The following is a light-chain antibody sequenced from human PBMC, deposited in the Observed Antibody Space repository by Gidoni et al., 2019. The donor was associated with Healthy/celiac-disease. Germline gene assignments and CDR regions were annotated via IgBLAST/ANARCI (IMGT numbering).Light chain of an antibody. V-gene: IGLV2-14*01. CDR2: EVS. J-gene: IGLJ1*01. Sequence: QSALTQPASVSGFPGQSITISCTGTSSDVGGYNYVSWYQQHPGKAPKLMIYEVSNRPSGVSNRFSGSKSGNTASLTISGLQAEDEADYYCSSYTSSFYVFGTGTKVTVL. CDR3: SSYTSSFYV. CDR1: SSDVGGYNY.